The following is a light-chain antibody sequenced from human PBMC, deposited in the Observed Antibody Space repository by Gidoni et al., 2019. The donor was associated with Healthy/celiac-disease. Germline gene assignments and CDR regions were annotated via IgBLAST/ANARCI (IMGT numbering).Light chain of an antibody. J-gene: IGKJ4*01. Sequence: IVLTQSTATPPLSPGDRATLSRGASQSVISYLTWYQQKPGQAPRLLIYDASNRATGIPARFSGSGSGTDFTLTISSLEPEDFAVYYCQQRSNWPPLTFGGGTKVEIK. CDR2: DAS. CDR1: QSVISY. CDR3: QQRSNWPPLT. V-gene: IGKV3-11*01.